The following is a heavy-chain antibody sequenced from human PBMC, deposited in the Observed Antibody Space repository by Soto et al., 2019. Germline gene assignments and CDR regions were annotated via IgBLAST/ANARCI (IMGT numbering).Heavy chain of an antibody. J-gene: IGHJ4*02. CDR1: GGSISSGGYY. Sequence: SETLSLTCTVSGGSISSGGYYWSWIRQHPGKGLEWIGYIYYSGSTYYNPSLKSRVTISVDTSKNQFSLKLSSVTAADTAVYYCARESALYGDYGIDYWGQGTLVTVSS. CDR3: ARESALYGDYGIDY. CDR2: IYYSGST. V-gene: IGHV4-31*03. D-gene: IGHD4-17*01.